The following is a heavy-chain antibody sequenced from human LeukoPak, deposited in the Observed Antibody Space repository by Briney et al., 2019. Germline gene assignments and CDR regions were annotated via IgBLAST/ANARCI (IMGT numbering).Heavy chain of an antibody. V-gene: IGHV1-2*02. J-gene: IGHJ5*02. CDR2: INPNSGGT. Sequence: ASVKVSCKASGYTFTGYHMHWVRQAPGQGLEWMGWINPNSGGTNYARKFQGRVTMTRDMSTSTVYMELSSLRSEDTAVYYCARGGVGATTYVWFDPWGQGTLVTVSS. CDR3: ARGGVGATTYVWFDP. CDR1: GYTFTGYH. D-gene: IGHD1-26*01.